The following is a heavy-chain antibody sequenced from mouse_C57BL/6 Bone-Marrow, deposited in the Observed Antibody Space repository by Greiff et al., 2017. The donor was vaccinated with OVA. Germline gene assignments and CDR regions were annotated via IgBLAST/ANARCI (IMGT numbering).Heavy chain of an antibody. CDR1: GYTFTSYW. J-gene: IGHJ3*01. CDR2: IDPSDSYT. V-gene: IGHV1-50*01. D-gene: IGHD1-1*01. CDR3: ASYYYGSSYSPLAY. Sequence: QQSCKASGYTFTSYWMQWVKQRPGQGLEWIGEIDPSDSYTNYNQKFKGKATLTVDTSSSTAYMQLSSLTSEDSAVYYCASYYYGSSYSPLAYWGQGTLVTVSA.